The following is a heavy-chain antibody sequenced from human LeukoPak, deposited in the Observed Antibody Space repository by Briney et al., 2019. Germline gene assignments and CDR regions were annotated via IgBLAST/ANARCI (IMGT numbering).Heavy chain of an antibody. V-gene: IGHV1-58*02. CDR2: IVVGSGNT. Sequence: SVKVSXKASGFTFTSSAMQWVRQARGQRLEWIGWIVVGSGNTNYAQKFQERVTITRDMSTSTAYMELSSLRSEDTAVYYCAANPYDFWSGYYVFDYWGQGTLVTVSS. CDR1: GFTFTSSA. D-gene: IGHD3-3*01. CDR3: AANPYDFWSGYYVFDY. J-gene: IGHJ4*02.